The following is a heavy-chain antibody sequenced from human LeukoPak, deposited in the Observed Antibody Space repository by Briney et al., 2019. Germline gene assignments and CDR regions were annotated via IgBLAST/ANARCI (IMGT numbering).Heavy chain of an antibody. CDR3: ARASSTSVNWFDP. J-gene: IGHJ5*02. V-gene: IGHV3-9*01. CDR2: ISWNSGSI. D-gene: IGHD2-2*01. Sequence: GGSLRLSCAASGFTFDDYAMHWVRQAPGKGLEWVSGISWNSGSIGYADSVEGRFTISRDNAKNSLYLQMNSLRAEDTALYYCARASSTSVNWFDPWGQGTLVTVS. CDR1: GFTFDDYA.